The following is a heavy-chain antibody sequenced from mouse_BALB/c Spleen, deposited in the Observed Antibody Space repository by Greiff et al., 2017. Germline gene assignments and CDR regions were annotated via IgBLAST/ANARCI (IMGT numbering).Heavy chain of an antibody. Sequence: DVKLVESGGGLVQPGGSRKLSCAASGFTFSSFGMHWVRQAPEKGLEWVAYISSGSSTIYYADTVKGRFTISRDNPKNTLFLQMTSLRSEDTAMYYCARFSYYQYYFDYWGQGTTLTVSS. CDR1: GFTFSSFG. V-gene: IGHV5-17*02. CDR3: ARFSYYQYYFDY. J-gene: IGHJ2*01. D-gene: IGHD2-12*01. CDR2: ISSGSSTI.